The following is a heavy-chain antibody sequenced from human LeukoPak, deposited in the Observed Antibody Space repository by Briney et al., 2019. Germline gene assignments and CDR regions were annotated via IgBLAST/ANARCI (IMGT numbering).Heavy chain of an antibody. D-gene: IGHD3-10*01. Sequence: ASVKVSCKASGYTFTIYYIHWVRQAPVQGLEWMGLINPSGGSTNYAQKFQGRVTMTRDTSTSTVYMELSSLRSEDTAVYYCARGPRITLIRGGRWYYYMDVWGKGTTVTISS. J-gene: IGHJ6*03. V-gene: IGHV1-46*01. CDR3: ARGPRITLIRGGRWYYYMDV. CDR1: GYTFTIYY. CDR2: INPSGGST.